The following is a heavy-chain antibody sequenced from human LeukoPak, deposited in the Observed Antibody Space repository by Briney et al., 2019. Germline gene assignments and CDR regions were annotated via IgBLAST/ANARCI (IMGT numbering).Heavy chain of an antibody. CDR1: GGSNSGGGFY. V-gene: IGHV4-61*08. Sequence: SETLSLTCTVSGGSNSGGGFYWNWIRQTPGKVLEWIGYIYHSGSGNTNYNPSLKSRVTISTDTSKNQFSLKLTSMTAADTAVYYCARDKRFGPRYFDFWGQGTLVTVSS. J-gene: IGHJ4*02. CDR2: IYHSGSGNT. CDR3: ARDKRFGPRYFDF. D-gene: IGHD3-10*01.